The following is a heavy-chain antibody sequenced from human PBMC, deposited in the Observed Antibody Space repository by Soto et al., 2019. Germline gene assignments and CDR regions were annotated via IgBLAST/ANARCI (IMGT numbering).Heavy chain of an antibody. CDR1: GGSISSSSYY. V-gene: IGHV4-39*01. J-gene: IGHJ6*03. CDR2: IYYSGST. CDR3: ASTTYGDYGGYYYMDV. Sequence: SETLSLTCTVSGGSISSSSYYWGWIRQPPGKGLEWIGSIYYSGSTYYNPSLKSRVTISVDTSKNQFSLKLSSVTAADTAVYYCASTTYGDYGGYYYMDVWGKGTTVTVSS. D-gene: IGHD4-17*01.